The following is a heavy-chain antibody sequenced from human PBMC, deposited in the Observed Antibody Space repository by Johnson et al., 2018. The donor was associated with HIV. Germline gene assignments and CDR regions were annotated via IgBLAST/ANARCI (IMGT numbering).Heavy chain of an antibody. Sequence: QVQLVESGGGVVQPGGSLRLSCAASGFTFSDYYMSWIRQAPGKGLAWVSYISSSGSTIYYADSVKGRFTISRDNAKNSLYLQMNILKAEDTAVYYCARDGHVSGSYHAFDIWGHGTIVTVSS. V-gene: IGHV3-11*04. D-gene: IGHD1-26*01. J-gene: IGHJ3*02. CDR1: GFTFSDYY. CDR2: ISSSGSTI. CDR3: ARDGHVSGSYHAFDI.